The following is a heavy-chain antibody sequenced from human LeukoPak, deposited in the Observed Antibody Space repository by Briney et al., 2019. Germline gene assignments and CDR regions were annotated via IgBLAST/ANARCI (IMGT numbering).Heavy chain of an antibody. CDR1: GGSLSSGSYH. CDR2: IYYSGST. V-gene: IGHV4-61*01. J-gene: IGHJ4*02. D-gene: IGHD4-17*01. CDR3: ARRDYALDY. Sequence: SETLSLPCTVSGGSLSSGSYHWGWVPQPPGKGLEYIGYIYYSGSTNYNPSLKSRVTISLDTSKNQFSLNLRSVTAADTAVYYCARRDYALDYWGQGTLVTVSS.